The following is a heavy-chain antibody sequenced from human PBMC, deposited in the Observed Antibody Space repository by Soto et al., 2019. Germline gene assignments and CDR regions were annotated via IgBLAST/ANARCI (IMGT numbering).Heavy chain of an antibody. Sequence: SETLSLTCTVSGGSISSYYWSWIRQPPGKGLEWIGYIYYSGSTNYNPSLKSRVTISVDTSKNQFSLKLSSVTAADTAVYYCARYTAMAKYNWFDPWGQGTLVTVSS. CDR3: ARYTAMAKYNWFDP. CDR1: GGSISSYY. CDR2: IYYSGST. D-gene: IGHD5-18*01. J-gene: IGHJ5*02. V-gene: IGHV4-59*01.